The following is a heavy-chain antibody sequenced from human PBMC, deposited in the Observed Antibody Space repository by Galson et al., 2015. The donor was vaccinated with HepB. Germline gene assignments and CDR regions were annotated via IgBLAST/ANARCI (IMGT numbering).Heavy chain of an antibody. D-gene: IGHD2-2*03. CDR1: GFTFSSYA. J-gene: IGHJ5*02. V-gene: IGHV3-23*01. Sequence: SLRLSCAASGFTFSSYAMSWVRQAPGKGPEWISGISGDGDGTSYADSVKGRFTVSRDNSKNTLYLQMNSLRAEDAAVYYCAKAGYCSSTTCYGFDPWGLGTPVIVSS. CDR3: AKAGYCSSTTCYGFDP. CDR2: ISGDGDGT.